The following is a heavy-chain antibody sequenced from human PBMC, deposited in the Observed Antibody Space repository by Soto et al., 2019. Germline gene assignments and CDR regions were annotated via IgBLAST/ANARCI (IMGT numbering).Heavy chain of an antibody. CDR1: GFNFSSYV. D-gene: IGHD6-19*01. CDR3: ARDGQWLPRDGLRSSYYFDY. CDR2: IWYAGGNK. V-gene: IGHV3-33*01. J-gene: IGHJ4*02. Sequence: QVQLVESGGGVVQPGRSLRLSCAASGFNFSSYVMHWVRQAPGKGLEWVAVIWYAGGNKYYAESVKGRFTISRDNSKNTLYLQMNSLRAEDTAVYYCARDGQWLPRDGLRSSYYFDYWGQGTLVTVSS.